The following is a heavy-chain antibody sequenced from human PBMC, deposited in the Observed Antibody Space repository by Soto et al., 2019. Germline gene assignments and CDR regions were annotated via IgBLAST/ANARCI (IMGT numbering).Heavy chain of an antibody. CDR3: ASSYSNYAPTDYYYYGMDV. D-gene: IGHD4-4*01. CDR1: GYTFTSYA. Sequence: QVQLVQSGAEVKKPGASVKVSCKASGYTFTSYAMHWVRQAPGQRLEWMGWINAGNGNTKYSQKFQGRVTITRDTSASTAYMEPSSLRSADTAVYYCASSYSNYAPTDYYYYGMDVWGQGTTVTVSS. V-gene: IGHV1-3*01. J-gene: IGHJ6*02. CDR2: INAGNGNT.